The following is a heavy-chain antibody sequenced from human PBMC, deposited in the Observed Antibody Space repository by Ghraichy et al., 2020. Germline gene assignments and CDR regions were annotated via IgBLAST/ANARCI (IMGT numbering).Heavy chain of an antibody. CDR1: GGSFSSYY. J-gene: IGHJ5*02. CDR2: INHSGST. CDR3: ARGSWQYPNWFDP. D-gene: IGHD2-2*02. Sequence: SETLSLTCAVYGGSFSSYYWSWIRQPPGKGLEWIGEINHSGSTNYNPSLKSRVTISVDTSKNQFSLKLNSVTAADTTVYYCARGSWQYPNWFDPWGQGTLVTISS. V-gene: IGHV4-34*01.